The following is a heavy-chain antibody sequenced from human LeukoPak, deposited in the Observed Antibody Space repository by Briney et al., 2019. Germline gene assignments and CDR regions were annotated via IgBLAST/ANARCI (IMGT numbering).Heavy chain of an antibody. CDR3: ARSGYSDYYYGMDV. CDR1: GFTFSSYS. Sequence: GGSLRLSYAASGFTFSSYSMNWVRQAPGKGLEWVSYISSSSSTIYYADSVKGRFTISRDNAKNSLYLQMNSLRAEDTAVYYCARSGYSDYYYGMDVWGQGTTVTVSS. V-gene: IGHV3-48*01. CDR2: ISSSSSTI. D-gene: IGHD4-11*01. J-gene: IGHJ6*02.